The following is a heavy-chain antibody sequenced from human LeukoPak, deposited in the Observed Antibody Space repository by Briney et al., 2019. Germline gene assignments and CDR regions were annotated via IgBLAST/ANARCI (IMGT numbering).Heavy chain of an antibody. V-gene: IGHV3-30*04. D-gene: IGHD7-27*01. CDR1: GFTFSSYA. Sequence: PGRSLRLSCAASGFTFSSYAMHWVRQAPGKGLEWVAVISYDGSNKYYADSVKGRFTISRDNSKNVLYLQMNSLRVEDTAVYYCAIDPNWGTHSWGQGVLVTVSS. CDR2: ISYDGSNK. CDR3: AIDPNWGTHS. J-gene: IGHJ4*02.